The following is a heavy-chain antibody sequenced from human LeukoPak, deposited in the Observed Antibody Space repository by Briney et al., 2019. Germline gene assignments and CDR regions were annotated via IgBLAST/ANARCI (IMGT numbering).Heavy chain of an antibody. J-gene: IGHJ5*02. CDR2: IYTSGST. D-gene: IGHD3-22*01. CDR1: GGSISSYY. CDR3: ARQRNYYDSSGFNWFDP. V-gene: IGHV4-4*07. Sequence: SETLSLTCTVSGGSISSYYWSWIRQPAGKGLEWIGRIYTSGSTNYNPSLKSRVTISVDTSKNQFSLKLSSVTAADTAVYYCARQRNYYDSSGFNWFDPWGQGTLVTVSS.